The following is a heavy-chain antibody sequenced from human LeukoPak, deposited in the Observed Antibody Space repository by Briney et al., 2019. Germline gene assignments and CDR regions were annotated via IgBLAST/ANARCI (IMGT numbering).Heavy chain of an antibody. D-gene: IGHD3-3*01. CDR1: GFTFSSYG. CDR3: AKDLIRFLEWLSPTPVDY. V-gene: IGHV3-30*18. Sequence: PGGSLRLSCAASGFTFSSYGMHWVRQAPGKGLEWVAVISYDGSNKYYADSVKGRFTISRVNSKNTLYLQMNSLRAEDTAVYYCAKDLIRFLEWLSPTPVDYWGQGTLVTVSS. J-gene: IGHJ4*02. CDR2: ISYDGSNK.